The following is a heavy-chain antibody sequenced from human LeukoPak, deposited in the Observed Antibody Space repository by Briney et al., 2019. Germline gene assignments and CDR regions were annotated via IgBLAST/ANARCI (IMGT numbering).Heavy chain of an antibody. CDR1: GGSISNYY. D-gene: IGHD3-10*01. CDR3: ARDRYYYGSGSYLQGNYMDV. V-gene: IGHV4-59*01. J-gene: IGHJ6*03. CDR2: IYYSGIT. Sequence: TPSETLSLTCTVSGGSISNYYWSWIRQPPGKRLEWIGYIYYSGITNYNPSLKSRVTISVDTSKNQFSLKLSSVTAADTAVYYCARDRYYYGSGSYLQGNYMDVWGKGTTVTVSS.